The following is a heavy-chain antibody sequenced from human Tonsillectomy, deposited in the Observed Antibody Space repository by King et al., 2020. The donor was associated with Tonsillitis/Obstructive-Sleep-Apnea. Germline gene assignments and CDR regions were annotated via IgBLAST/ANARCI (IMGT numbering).Heavy chain of an antibody. Sequence: VQLVESGGGVVQPGGSLRLSCAASGFTFSNYAMHWVRQAPGKGLEWVAGISYDATNKYYADSVKGRFTISRDTSKNTLFLQVDSLRAEDTAIYYCAKGLLVGATEGWFYYWGQGTLVTVSS. D-gene: IGHD1-26*01. J-gene: IGHJ4*02. V-gene: IGHV3-30*04. CDR1: GFTFSNYA. CDR3: AKGLLVGATEGWFYY. CDR2: ISYDATNK.